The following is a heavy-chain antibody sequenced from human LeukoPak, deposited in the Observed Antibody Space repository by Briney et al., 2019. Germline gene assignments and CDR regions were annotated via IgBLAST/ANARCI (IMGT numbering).Heavy chain of an antibody. CDR1: GLPFSSYP. V-gene: IGHV3-30*04. CDR2: ISNDGSHK. D-gene: IGHD4-23*01. J-gene: IGHJ4*02. CDR3: ARDPNRLADYGGDYFDH. Sequence: GGSLRLSCAASGLPFSSYPMHWVRQAPGNGLEWVAVISNDGSHKYYADSVKGRFIISRDNSKNTLSLQMNTLRPDDTAVFYCARDPNRLADYGGDYFDHWGQGTLVTVSS.